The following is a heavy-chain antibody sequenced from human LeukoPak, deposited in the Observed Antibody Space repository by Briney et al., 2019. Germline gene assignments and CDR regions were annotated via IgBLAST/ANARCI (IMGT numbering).Heavy chain of an antibody. CDR3: ARGPSIAARPYYFDY. V-gene: IGHV1-46*01. Sequence: VASVRVSCTASGYTFTSYYMHWVRQAPGQGLEWMGIINPSGGSTSYAQKFQGRVTMTRDTSTSTVYMELSSLRSEDTAVYYCARGPSIAARPYYFDYWGQGTLVTVSS. J-gene: IGHJ4*02. D-gene: IGHD6-6*01. CDR1: GYTFTSYY. CDR2: INPSGGST.